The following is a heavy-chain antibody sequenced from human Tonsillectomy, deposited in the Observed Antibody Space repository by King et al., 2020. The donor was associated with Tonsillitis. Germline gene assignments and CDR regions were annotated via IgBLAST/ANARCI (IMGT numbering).Heavy chain of an antibody. CDR2: IYYIGIP. Sequence: QLQESGPGLVKPSETLSLTCTVSGGSISSSSYSWGWIRQPPGKGLEWIGSIYYIGIPYYNPSLKSRVTISVDTSKNQFSLKLSSVTAADTAVYYCGTYDAFDIWGQGTMVTVSS. CDR3: GTYDAFDI. V-gene: IGHV4-39*01. CDR1: GGSISSSSYS. J-gene: IGHJ3*02.